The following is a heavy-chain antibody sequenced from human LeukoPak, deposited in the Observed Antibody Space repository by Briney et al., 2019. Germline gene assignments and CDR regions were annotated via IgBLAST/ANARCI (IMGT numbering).Heavy chain of an antibody. CDR1: GFTFSSYW. D-gene: IGHD2-21*02. V-gene: IGHV3-7*01. J-gene: IGHJ3*02. Sequence: GGSLRLSCAASGFTFSSYWMSWVRQAPGKGLEWVANIKQDGSEEVYVDSVKGRFTISRDNAKNSLYLQMNSLRAEDTAVYYCARDRGCGGDCYSFDAFDIWGQGTMVTVSS. CDR3: ARDRGCGGDCYSFDAFDI. CDR2: IKQDGSEE.